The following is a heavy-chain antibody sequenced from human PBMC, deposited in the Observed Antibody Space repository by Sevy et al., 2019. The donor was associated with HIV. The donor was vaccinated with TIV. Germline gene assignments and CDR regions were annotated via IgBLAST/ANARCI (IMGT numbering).Heavy chain of an antibody. CDR1: GLTFGSDW. Sequence: GGSLRLSCAASGLTFGSDWMHWVRQVPGKGLVWVSRIKSDGFTTTYADSVKGRFTISRDNAKNSLYLQMNSLRAEDTAVYYCARDLLIIRDGYNKDYYYYGMDVWGQGTTVTVSS. CDR2: IKSDGFTT. D-gene: IGHD5-12*01. V-gene: IGHV3-74*01. CDR3: ARDLLIIRDGYNKDYYYYGMDV. J-gene: IGHJ6*02.